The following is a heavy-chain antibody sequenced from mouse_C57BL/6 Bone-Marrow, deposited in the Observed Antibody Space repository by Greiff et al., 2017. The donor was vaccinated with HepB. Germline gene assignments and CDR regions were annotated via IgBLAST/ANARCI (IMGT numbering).Heavy chain of an antibody. Sequence: VQLQQSGAELVKPGASVKISCKASGYTFTDYYINWVKQRPGQGLEWIGKIGPGSGSTYYNEKFKGKATLTADKSSSTAYMQLSSLTSGDSAGYFCASEYDYDSYYFDYWGQGTTLTVSS. CDR2: IGPGSGST. V-gene: IGHV1-77*01. J-gene: IGHJ2*01. CDR1: GYTFTDYY. D-gene: IGHD2-4*01. CDR3: ASEYDYDSYYFDY.